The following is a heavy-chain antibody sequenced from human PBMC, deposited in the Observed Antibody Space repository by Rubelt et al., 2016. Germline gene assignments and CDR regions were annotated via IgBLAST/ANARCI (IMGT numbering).Heavy chain of an antibody. CDR1: GGSFSGYY. CDR2: LNHSGSP. V-gene: IGHV4-34*01. Sequence: QVQLQQWGAGLLKLSETLSLTCAVYGGSFSGYYWSWIRQPPGKGLEWIGELNHSGSPNYNPSLKSRVTISVDTSKNQFSLKLSSVTAADTAVYYCARSNYYGSGSCDYWGQGTLVTVSS. CDR3: ARSNYYGSGSCDY. J-gene: IGHJ4*02. D-gene: IGHD3-10*01.